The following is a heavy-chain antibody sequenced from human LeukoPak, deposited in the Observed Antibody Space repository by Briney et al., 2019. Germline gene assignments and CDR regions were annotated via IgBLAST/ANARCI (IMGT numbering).Heavy chain of an antibody. CDR1: GGSISSGGYS. J-gene: IGHJ4*02. D-gene: IGHD3-9*01. CDR2: IYHSGST. V-gene: IGHV4-30-2*01. Sequence: SQTLSLTCAVSGGSISSGGYSWSWIRQPPGKGLEWIGYIYHSGSTYYNPPLKSRVAISVDRSKNQFSLKLSSVTAADTAVYYCARVTFLPGYYDILMGGYFDSWGQGTLVTVSS. CDR3: ARVTFLPGYYDILMGGYFDS.